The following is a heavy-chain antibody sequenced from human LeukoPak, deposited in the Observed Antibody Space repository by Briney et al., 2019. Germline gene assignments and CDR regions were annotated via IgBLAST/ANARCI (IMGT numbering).Heavy chain of an antibody. CDR1: GGTFSSYA. J-gene: IGHJ5*02. CDR2: IIPILGIA. V-gene: IGHV1-69*04. D-gene: IGHD6-19*01. CDR3: ARAPGWSSGKDWFDP. Sequence: SVKVSCKASGGTFSSYAISWVRQAPGQGLEWMGRIIPILGIANYAQKFQGRVTITADKSTSTAYMELSSLRSEDTAVYYCARAPGWSSGKDWFDPWGQGTLVTVSS.